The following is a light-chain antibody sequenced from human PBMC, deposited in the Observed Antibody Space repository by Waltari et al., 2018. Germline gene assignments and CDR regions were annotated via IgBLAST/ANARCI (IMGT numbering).Light chain of an antibody. J-gene: IGLJ1*01. CDR1: SSYVGGHNY. CDR2: DVS. V-gene: IGLV2-14*03. Sequence: QSALTQPASVSGSPGQSITISCTGTSSYVGGHNYVPWYQPYPGKAPKLAIYDVSTRPSGASDRFSGSKSGNTASLIISGLQAEDEADYYCSSYTASRHYVFGTGTKVTVL. CDR3: SSYTASRHYV.